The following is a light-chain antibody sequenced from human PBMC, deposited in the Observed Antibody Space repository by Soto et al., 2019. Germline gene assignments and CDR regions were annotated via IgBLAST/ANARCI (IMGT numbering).Light chain of an antibody. V-gene: IGKV1-5*01. CDR1: QSISRW. CDR3: QQYNAYSTWT. CDR2: DAT. Sequence: DIRMTQSPSTLSASVGDRVTITCRASQSISRWLAWYQQKPGKAPKVLIWDATSLQRGVPSRFSGSGSGTEFTLTISSLQPDDFATYYCQQYNAYSTWTFGQGTKVEI. J-gene: IGKJ1*01.